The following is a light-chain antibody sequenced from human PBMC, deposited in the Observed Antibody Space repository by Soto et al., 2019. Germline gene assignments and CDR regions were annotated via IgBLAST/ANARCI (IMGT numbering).Light chain of an antibody. CDR3: QQYGSSPPYT. CDR2: GAS. V-gene: IGKV3-20*01. CDR1: QSVSRSS. Sequence: EIVLTQSPGTLSLSPGERATLYCRASQSVSRSSLAWYQQKPGQAPRLLIYGASSRATGIPDRFSGSGSGTDFTLTISRLEPEYFAVYYCQQYGSSPPYTVGQGTKLEIK. J-gene: IGKJ2*01.